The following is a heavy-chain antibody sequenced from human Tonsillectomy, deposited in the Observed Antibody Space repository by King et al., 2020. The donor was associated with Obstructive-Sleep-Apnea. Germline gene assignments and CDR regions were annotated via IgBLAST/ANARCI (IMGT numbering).Heavy chain of an antibody. CDR3: AKEEYSGYDYALDY. CDR2: ISYDGNNK. CDR1: GFTFSIYG. V-gene: IGHV3-30*18. Sequence: VQLVESGGGVVQPGRSLRLSCAASGFTFSIYGMHWVRQATGKGLEWVAVISYDGNNKYYADSVKGQFSISRENSKNTLYLQMNSLRAEDTAVYYCAKEEYSGYDYALDYWGQGTLVTVSS. D-gene: IGHD5-12*01. J-gene: IGHJ4*02.